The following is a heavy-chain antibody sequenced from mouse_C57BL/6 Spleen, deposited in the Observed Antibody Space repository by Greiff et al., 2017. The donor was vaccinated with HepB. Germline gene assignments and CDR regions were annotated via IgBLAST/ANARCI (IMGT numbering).Heavy chain of an antibody. V-gene: IGHV3-6*01. D-gene: IGHD1-1*01. CDR3: ARDPHYYGSSSLDY. J-gene: IGHJ2*01. Sequence: EVQLVESGPGLVKPSQSLSLTCSVTGYSITSGYYWNWIRQFPGNKLEWMGYISYDGSNNYNPSLKNRISITRDTSKNQFFLKLNSVTTEDTATYYCARDPHYYGSSSLDYWGQGTTLTVSS. CDR2: ISYDGSN. CDR1: GYSITSGYY.